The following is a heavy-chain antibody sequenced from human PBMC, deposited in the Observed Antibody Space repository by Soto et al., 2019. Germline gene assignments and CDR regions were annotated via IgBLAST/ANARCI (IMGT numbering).Heavy chain of an antibody. CDR2: IGTAGDT. Sequence: TGGPLRLSCAAAGVTCSSYDRRWVRQATGKGLEWVSAIGTAGDTYYPGSVKGRFTISRENAKNSLYLQMNSLRAEDTAVYYCARSGIAAAGTWYYYGMAVWGQGTTVTVSS. CDR3: ARSGIAAAGTWYYYGMAV. D-gene: IGHD6-13*01. J-gene: IGHJ6*02. CDR1: GVTCSSYD. V-gene: IGHV3-13*01.